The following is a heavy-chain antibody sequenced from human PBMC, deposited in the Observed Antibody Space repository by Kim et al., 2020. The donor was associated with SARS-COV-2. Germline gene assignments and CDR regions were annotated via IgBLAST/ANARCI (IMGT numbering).Heavy chain of an antibody. CDR2: IWYDGSNK. J-gene: IGHJ4*02. D-gene: IGHD2-2*01. CDR1: GFTFSSYG. Sequence: GGSLRLSCAASGFTFSSYGMHWVRQAPGKGLEWVAVIWYDGSNKYYADSVKGRFTISRDNSKNTLYLQMNSLRAEDTAVYYCARDGTSVHYCSSTSCLPDYWGQGTLVTVSS. V-gene: IGHV3-33*01. CDR3: ARDGTSVHYCSSTSCLPDY.